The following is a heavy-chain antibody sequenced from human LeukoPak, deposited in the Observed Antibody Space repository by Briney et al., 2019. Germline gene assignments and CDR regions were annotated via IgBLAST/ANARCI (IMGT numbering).Heavy chain of an antibody. CDR3: ARPQSGSYDSGYYQH. CDR2: IYCSGST. Sequence: PSETLSLTCTVSGGSISSSSYYWGWIRQPPGKGLEWIGSIYCSGSTYYNPSLKSRVTISVDTSKNQFSLKLSSVTAADTAVYYCARPQSGSYDSGYYQHWGQGTLVTVSS. CDR1: GGSISSSSYY. D-gene: IGHD1-26*01. V-gene: IGHV4-39*01. J-gene: IGHJ1*01.